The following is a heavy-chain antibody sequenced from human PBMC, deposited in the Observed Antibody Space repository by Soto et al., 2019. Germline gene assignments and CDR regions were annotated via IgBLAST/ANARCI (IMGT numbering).Heavy chain of an antibody. CDR1: GFTFSNAW. Sequence: EVQLVESGGGLVKPGGSLRLSCAASGFTFSNAWMSWVRQAPGKGLEWVGRIKSKTDGGTTDYAAPVKGRFTISRDHSKYTLYMDKTSLKDEDSAVYYCTTGPLPLKAIVAPTFCYFDFWVRGTPVTLSS. V-gene: IGHV3-15*01. D-gene: IGHD5-12*01. J-gene: IGHJ2*01. CDR3: TTGPLPLKAIVAPTFCYFDF. CDR2: IKSKTDGGTT.